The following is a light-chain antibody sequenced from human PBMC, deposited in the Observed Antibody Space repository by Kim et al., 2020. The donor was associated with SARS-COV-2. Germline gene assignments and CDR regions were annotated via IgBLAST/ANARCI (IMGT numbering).Light chain of an antibody. CDR1: QSVSSNY. Sequence: LSPGERATPSCRASQSVSSNYLAWYQQKPGQAPRLLIHGASSRATGIPDRFSGSGSGTDFTLTISRLEPEDFAVYYCQQYGTSPPYTFGQGTKLEI. CDR3: QQYGTSPPYT. CDR2: GAS. V-gene: IGKV3-20*01. J-gene: IGKJ2*01.